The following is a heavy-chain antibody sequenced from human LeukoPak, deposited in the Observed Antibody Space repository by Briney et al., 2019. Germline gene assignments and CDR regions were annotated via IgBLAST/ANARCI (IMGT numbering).Heavy chain of an antibody. D-gene: IGHD4-17*01. V-gene: IGHV4-59*01. CDR2: IYYSGST. Sequence: LETLSLTCTVSGGSISSYYWSWIRQPPGKGLEWIGYIYYSGSTNYNPSLKSRVTISVDTSKNQFSLKLSSVTAADTAVYYCASGVSGYGDYDFYFDYWGQGTLVTVSS. CDR3: ASGVSGYGDYDFYFDY. J-gene: IGHJ4*02. CDR1: GGSISSYY.